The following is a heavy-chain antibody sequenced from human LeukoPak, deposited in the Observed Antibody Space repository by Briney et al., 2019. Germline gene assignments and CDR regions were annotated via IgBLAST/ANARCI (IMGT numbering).Heavy chain of an antibody. D-gene: IGHD2-15*01. Sequence: GGSLRLSCAASGFTVGTYWMSWVRQAPGKGLEWVANIDRVGTTKFYLDSLEGRFTISRDNAKNSLYLQGNSLRVEDTAVYYCARDGGYCEGITCPGDLWGQGALVAVSS. J-gene: IGHJ5*02. CDR1: GFTVGTYW. CDR3: ARDGGYCEGITCPGDL. V-gene: IGHV3-7*03. CDR2: IDRVGTTK.